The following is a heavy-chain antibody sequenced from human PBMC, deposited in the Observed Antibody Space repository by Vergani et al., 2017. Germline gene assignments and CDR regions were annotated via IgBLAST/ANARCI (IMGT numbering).Heavy chain of an antibody. Sequence: QVQLQESGPGLVKPSETLSLTCTASGDSVISTDYHWGWIRQPPGKGLEWIGSMDYSGSTSYNPSLESRISISFETPKNQFSLRLTSVTAADTAVYYCASKRGACRAAYCHSYDFWGPGTLVGVSS. V-gene: IGHV4-39*01. CDR2: MDYSGST. CDR3: ASKRGACRAAYCHSYDF. D-gene: IGHD2-15*01. J-gene: IGHJ4*02. CDR1: GDSVISTDYH.